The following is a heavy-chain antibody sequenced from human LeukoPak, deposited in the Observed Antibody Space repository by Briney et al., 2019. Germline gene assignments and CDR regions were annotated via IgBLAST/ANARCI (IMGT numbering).Heavy chain of an antibody. CDR2: MYYNGNT. CDR3: TRDLANSWFYY. D-gene: IGHD6-13*01. J-gene: IGHJ4*02. CDR1: GASINSHY. V-gene: IGHV4-59*11. Sequence: SETLSLTCTVSGASINSHYWSWIRQPPGKELEWIGYMYYNGNTDYNPSLKSRVTMSLGTSKNQFSLKLSSVTAADTAVYYCTRDLANSWFYYWGQGILVTVSS.